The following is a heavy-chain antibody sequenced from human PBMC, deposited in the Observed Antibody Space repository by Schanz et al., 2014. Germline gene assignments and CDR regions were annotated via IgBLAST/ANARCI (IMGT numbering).Heavy chain of an antibody. D-gene: IGHD3-3*01. V-gene: IGHV3-11*01. CDR3: ARERGSGGQNWYFEL. CDR1: GFPFSDYF. J-gene: IGHJ2*01. CDR2: IGNGGVTI. Sequence: QVQLVDSGGGLVKPGGSLRLSCTASGFPFSDYFMAWIRQPPGRGLEWVSYIGNGGVTIYYADSVKGRFTISRDNSKNTNVLKMNSLRAEDAAVYYCARERGSGGQNWYFELWGRGTLVTVSS.